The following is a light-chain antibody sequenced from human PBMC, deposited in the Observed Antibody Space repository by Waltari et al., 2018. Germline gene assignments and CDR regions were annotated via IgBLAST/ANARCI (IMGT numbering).Light chain of an antibody. CDR1: QGIGSY. Sequence: IQLTQSPSFLSASVGDSVTITCRASQGIGSYLAWYQQKPGKAPTLLIYAASTLQSGVPSRFSGSYSGTEFTLTISSLQPEDFASYFCQQLHSYPRTFGGGTKMEI. CDR3: QQLHSYPRT. J-gene: IGKJ4*01. V-gene: IGKV1-9*01. CDR2: AAS.